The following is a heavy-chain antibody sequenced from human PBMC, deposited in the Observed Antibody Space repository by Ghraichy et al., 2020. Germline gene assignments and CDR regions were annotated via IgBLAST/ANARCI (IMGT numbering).Heavy chain of an antibody. V-gene: IGHV3-53*01. Sequence: GGSLRLSCAASGFTVRSNYMSWVRQAPGKGLEWVSVIYSGGSIYYADSVKGRFTISRDNSKNALYLQMNSLRAEDTAVYYCARGEQGLLGDAFDIWGQGTMVTVSS. CDR3: ARGEQGLLGDAFDI. CDR2: IYSGGSI. J-gene: IGHJ3*02. CDR1: GFTVRSNY. D-gene: IGHD1/OR15-1a*01.